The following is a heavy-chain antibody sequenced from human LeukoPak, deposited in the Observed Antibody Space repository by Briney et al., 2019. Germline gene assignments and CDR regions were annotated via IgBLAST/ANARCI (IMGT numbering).Heavy chain of an antibody. V-gene: IGHV4-59*01. CDR3: ARGASGTLYDAFDI. Sequence: SETLSLTCTVSGGSISTYYWSWIRQTPGEGLEWIGSIYYSGTTHSNPSLKSRATISVDTSKNHLSLKVSSVTAADTAVYYCARGASGTLYDAFDIWGQGTMVTVSS. CDR2: IYYSGTT. CDR1: GGSISTYY. D-gene: IGHD1-26*01. J-gene: IGHJ3*02.